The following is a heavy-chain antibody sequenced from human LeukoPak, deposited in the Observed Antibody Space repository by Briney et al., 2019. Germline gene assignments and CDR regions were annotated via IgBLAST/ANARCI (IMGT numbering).Heavy chain of an antibody. D-gene: IGHD6-19*01. J-gene: IGHJ4*02. CDR1: GGTFNKDA. CDR3: ARGKWLVPFDY. CDR2: IIPLLDTI. Sequence: SVKVSCKASGGTFNKDAIGWLRQAPGQGFEWMGEIIPLLDTINYAQRFQGRVTITADEPTSTVYMELSNLRSEDTAAYFCARGKWLVPFDYWGQGTLVTVSS. V-gene: IGHV1-69*01.